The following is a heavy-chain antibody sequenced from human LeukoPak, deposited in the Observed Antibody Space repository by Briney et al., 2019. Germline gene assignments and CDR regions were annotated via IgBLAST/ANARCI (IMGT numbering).Heavy chain of an antibody. Sequence: RRSLRLSCPVSALSLSIYAISWVRQAPEKGLGWVSSITCSGRGTYYADSVKGRFTISRDNSKDTLYLHINTLGAEDTAIYYCAKERRNNAVAGTDYWGQGTLVTVSS. D-gene: IGHD6-19*01. V-gene: IGHV3-23*01. CDR3: AKERRNNAVAGTDY. CDR2: ITCSGRGT. CDR1: ALSLSIYA. J-gene: IGHJ4*02.